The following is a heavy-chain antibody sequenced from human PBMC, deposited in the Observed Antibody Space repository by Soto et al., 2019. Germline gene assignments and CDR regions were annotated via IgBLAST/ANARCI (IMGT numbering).Heavy chain of an antibody. J-gene: IGHJ4*02. D-gene: IGHD3-9*01. V-gene: IGHV4-31*03. CDR2: IYRSGPS. Sequence: QVQLQESGPGLVKPSQTLSLTCTVSGGSISSGGYYWIWIRQHPGKGLEWIGYIYRSGPSYYNPSRKSRVTKSVDPTKNKFALNVSSVAAADTAVYYCARALSSYDILDSWGQGTQVTVSS. CDR3: ARALSSYDILDS. CDR1: GGSISSGGYY.